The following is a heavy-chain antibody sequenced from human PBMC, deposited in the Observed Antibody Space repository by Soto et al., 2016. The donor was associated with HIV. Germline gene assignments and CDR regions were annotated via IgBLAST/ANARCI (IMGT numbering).Heavy chain of an antibody. Sequence: EVQVVETGGGLIQPGGSLRLSCVASDFPVSSNFMTWARQGPGKGLEWVSSIYRGGDAYYADSVKGRFTTSRDESKNTVYLQMNGLRVEDTALYYCARGGLVGATEVRTPDAYDIWGQGDNGSSSLQ. J-gene: IGHJ3*02. CDR3: ARGGLVGATEVRTPDAYDI. CDR1: DFPVSSNF. CDR2: IYRGGDA. D-gene: IGHD1-26*01. V-gene: IGHV3-53*02.